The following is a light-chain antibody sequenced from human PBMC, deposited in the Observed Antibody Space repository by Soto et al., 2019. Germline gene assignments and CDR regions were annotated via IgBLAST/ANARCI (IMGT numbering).Light chain of an antibody. Sequence: EIVLTQSPATLSLSPGERATLSCRASQSVSTYLAWYQQKPGQAPRLLIYDVSNRATGIPARFSGSGSGTDFTLTISSLEPEDFAVYYCQQRSNWRITFGLGTRLEIK. V-gene: IGKV3-11*01. CDR3: QQRSNWRIT. CDR2: DVS. CDR1: QSVSTY. J-gene: IGKJ5*01.